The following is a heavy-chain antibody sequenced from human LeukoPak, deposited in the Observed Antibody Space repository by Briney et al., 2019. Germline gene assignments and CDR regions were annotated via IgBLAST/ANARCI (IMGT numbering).Heavy chain of an antibody. J-gene: IGHJ5*01. Sequence: SGTLSLTCTVSGASISSYYWSWIRQPAGKGLEWIGRVYSSGSTNYNPSLKSRVTMSEDTSKNQFSLKLRSVTAADTAVYYCARDPDGYNWFDSWGQGTQVTVST. CDR3: ARDPDGYNWFDS. D-gene: IGHD1-14*01. V-gene: IGHV4-4*07. CDR1: GASISSYY. CDR2: VYSSGST.